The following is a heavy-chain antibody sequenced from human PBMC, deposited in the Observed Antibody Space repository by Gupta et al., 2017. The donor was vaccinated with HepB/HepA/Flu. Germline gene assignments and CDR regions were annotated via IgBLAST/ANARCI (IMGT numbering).Heavy chain of an antibody. CDR2: ISYDGSNK. CDR3: AKEEGGYYGSGSS. J-gene: IGHJ5*02. V-gene: IGHV3-30*18. Sequence: QVQLVESGGGVVQPGRSLRLSCAASGFTFSSYCMLWVRQAPGKGLEWVAVISYDGSNKYYADSVKGRFTISRDNSKNTLYLQMNSLRVEDTAVYYCAKEEGGYYGSGSSWGQGTLVTVSS. D-gene: IGHD3-10*01. CDR1: GFTFSSYC.